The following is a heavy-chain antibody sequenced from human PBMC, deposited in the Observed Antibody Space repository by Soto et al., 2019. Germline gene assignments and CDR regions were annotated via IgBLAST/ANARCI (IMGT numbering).Heavy chain of an antibody. D-gene: IGHD3-3*01. J-gene: IGHJ4*02. CDR1: GFSFSNYE. Sequence: PGGSLRLSCAVSGFSFSNYEMNWVRQAPGKGLEWVSYITSSGSTTYYADSVKGRFTVSRDNAKNSLYLQMNSLRAEDTAVYYCARESVKIFGVDVFDYWGQGALVTVSS. V-gene: IGHV3-48*03. CDR3: ARESVKIFGVDVFDY. CDR2: ITSSGSTT.